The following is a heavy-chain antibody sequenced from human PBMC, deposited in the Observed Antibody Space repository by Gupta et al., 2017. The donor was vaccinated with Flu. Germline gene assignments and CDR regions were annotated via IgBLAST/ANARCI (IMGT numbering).Heavy chain of an antibody. Sequence: QVQLQESGPGLVEPSETLSLTCFVSGLPLDSGDHYWGWVRQPPGKGLEWIGTVSSSGNTRSNPSLKSRVTLSIDSSRGQFSLHLNSVTAADTAVYYCVKQGGEQPYFWGQGLLVNVSS. CDR2: VSSSGNT. V-gene: IGHV4-39*01. D-gene: IGHD3-16*01. J-gene: IGHJ4*02. CDR3: VKQGGEQPYF. CDR1: GLPLDSGDHY.